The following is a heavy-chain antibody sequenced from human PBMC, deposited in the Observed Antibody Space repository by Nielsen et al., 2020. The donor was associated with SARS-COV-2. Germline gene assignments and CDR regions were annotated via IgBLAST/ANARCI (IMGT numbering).Heavy chain of an antibody. CDR2: ISGYNGDT. D-gene: IGHD2-2*01. J-gene: IGHJ6*03. V-gene: IGHV1-18*04. CDR1: GYTFTNYG. Sequence: ASVKVSCKASGYTFTNYGISWVRQDPGQGLGWMGWISGYNGDTNYAQKLQDRVTMTADASTTTVYMDLRRLRFDDTAIYYCARVASGVVPGPLGIGMWYSYYYMDVWGQGTTVTVSS. CDR3: ARVASGVVPGPLGIGMWYSYYYMDV.